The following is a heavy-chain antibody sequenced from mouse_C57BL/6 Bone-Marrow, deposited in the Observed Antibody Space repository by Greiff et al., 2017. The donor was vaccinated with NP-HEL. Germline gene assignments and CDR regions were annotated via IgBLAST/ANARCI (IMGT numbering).Heavy chain of an antibody. CDR1: GYTFTSYW. D-gene: IGHD1-1*01. CDR2: IDPSDSYT. CDR3: ASHYYGSSYDWYFDV. J-gene: IGHJ1*03. V-gene: IGHV1-59*01. Sequence: VQLQQSGAELVRPGTAVKLSCKASGYTFTSYWMHWVKQRPGQGLEWIGVIDPSDSYTNYNQKFKGKATLTVDTSSSTAYMQLSSLTSEDAAVYYCASHYYGSSYDWYFDVWGTGTTVTVSS.